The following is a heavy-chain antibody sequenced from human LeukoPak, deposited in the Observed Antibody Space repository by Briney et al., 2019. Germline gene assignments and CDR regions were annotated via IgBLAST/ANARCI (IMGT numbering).Heavy chain of an antibody. J-gene: IGHJ5*02. CDR3: ARLESASFDP. CDR1: GGSISSGGYS. D-gene: IGHD5-24*01. V-gene: IGHV4-30-4*07. Sequence: PSETLSLTCAVSGGSISSGGYSWSWIRQPPGKGLEWIGYIYYSGSTYYNPSLKSRVTISVDTSKNHFSLKLSSVTAADTAVYYCARLESASFDPWGQGTLVTVSS. CDR2: IYYSGST.